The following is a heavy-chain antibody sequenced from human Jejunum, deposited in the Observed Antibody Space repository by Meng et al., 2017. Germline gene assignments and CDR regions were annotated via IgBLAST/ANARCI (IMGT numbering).Heavy chain of an antibody. Sequence: EGQLVESGGGLVQPGGSLRLSCVASGFTFSNYWMHWVRQVPGKGLVWVSRTTPEGDSSDYADSVKGRFTISRDNANNRLYLQMNSLRVEDTAVYYCLRVATVTTIDAWGQGTLVTVSS. CDR1: GFTFSNYW. V-gene: IGHV3-74*01. CDR2: TTPEGDSS. CDR3: LRVATVTTIDA. D-gene: IGHD4-17*01. J-gene: IGHJ5*02.